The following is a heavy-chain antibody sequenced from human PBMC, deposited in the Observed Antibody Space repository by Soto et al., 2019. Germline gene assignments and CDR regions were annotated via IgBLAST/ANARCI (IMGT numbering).Heavy chain of an antibody. D-gene: IGHD3-9*01. CDR3: TLFEAGVYDILTGYSQTPFDY. J-gene: IGHJ4*02. Sequence: GGSLRLSCAASGFTFSNAWMNWVRQAPGKGLEWVGRIKSKTDGGTIDYAAPVKGRFTISRDDSKNTLYLQMNSLKTEDTAVYYCTLFEAGVYDILTGYSQTPFDYWGRGTLVTVSS. CDR2: IKSKTDGGTI. CDR1: GFTFSNAW. V-gene: IGHV3-15*07.